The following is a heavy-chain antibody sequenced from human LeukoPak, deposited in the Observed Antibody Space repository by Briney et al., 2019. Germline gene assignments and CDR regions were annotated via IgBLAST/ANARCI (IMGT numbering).Heavy chain of an antibody. Sequence: SETLSLTCTISGGSISSYYWSWIRQPPGKGLEWIGYIYTGGSTNYSPSLKGRVTISVDTSKNQFSLKLSSVTAADTAVYYCARVGRFCSRTSCYGRIYYYMDVWGKGTTVTVSS. CDR3: ARVGRFCSRTSCYGRIYYYMDV. CDR1: GGSISSYY. CDR2: IYTGGST. D-gene: IGHD2-2*01. V-gene: IGHV4-4*09. J-gene: IGHJ6*03.